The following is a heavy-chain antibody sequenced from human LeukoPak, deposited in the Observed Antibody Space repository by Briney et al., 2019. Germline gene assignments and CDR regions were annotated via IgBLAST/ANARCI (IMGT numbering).Heavy chain of an antibody. CDR3: ARGCSGGSCYSGVDY. CDR1: GFTFSSYS. V-gene: IGHV3-21*01. D-gene: IGHD2-15*01. J-gene: IGHJ4*02. Sequence: PGGSLRLSCAASGFTFSSYSINWVRQAPGKGLEWVSSISSSSSYTYYADSVKGRFTISRDNAKNSLYLQMNSLRAEDTAVYYCARGCSGGSCYSGVDYWGQGSLVTVSS. CDR2: ISSSSSYT.